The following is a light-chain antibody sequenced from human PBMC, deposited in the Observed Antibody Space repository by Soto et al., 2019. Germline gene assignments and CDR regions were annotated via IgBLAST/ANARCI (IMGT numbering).Light chain of an antibody. CDR1: SSDVGSYNR. Sequence: SVLPHPPSVSGSPGQSVALSCPGTSSDVGSYNRVSWYQQPPGAAPKLMIYEVSNRPSGVPDRFSGSKSGNTASLTISGLQAEDEDDYYCNSYTGSSTYVFGTGTKVTVL. V-gene: IGLV2-18*02. CDR2: EVS. CDR3: NSYTGSSTYV. J-gene: IGLJ1*01.